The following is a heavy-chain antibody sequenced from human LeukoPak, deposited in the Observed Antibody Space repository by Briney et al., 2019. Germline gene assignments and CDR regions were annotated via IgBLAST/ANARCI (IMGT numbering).Heavy chain of an antibody. CDR1: GYNFNNYG. D-gene: IGHD6-19*01. J-gene: IGHJ4*02. CDR3: ARDISAVAIDI. CDR2: SSGHNGDT. V-gene: IGHV1-18*01. Sequence: GASVKVSCKASGYNFNNYGISWVRQAPGQRLEWLGWSSGHNGDTLYAQKMQGRVTLTTDTFTSTAYMELRSLRSDDTAIYFCARDISAVAIDIWGQGTLIIVSS.